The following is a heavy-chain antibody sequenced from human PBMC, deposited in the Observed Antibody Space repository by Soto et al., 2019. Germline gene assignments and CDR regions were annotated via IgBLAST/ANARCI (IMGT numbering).Heavy chain of an antibody. J-gene: IGHJ3*02. V-gene: IGHV3-49*04. CDR2: IRSKAYGGTT. D-gene: IGHD3-22*01. CDR1: GFTFGDYA. CDR3: TRVCGACGYPPEVAFDI. Sequence: GGSLRLSCTASGFTFGDYAMSWVRQAPGKGLEWVGFIRSKAYGGTTEYAASVKGRFTISRDDSKSIAYLQMNSLKTEDTAVYYCTRVCGACGYPPEVAFDIWGQGTMVTVSS.